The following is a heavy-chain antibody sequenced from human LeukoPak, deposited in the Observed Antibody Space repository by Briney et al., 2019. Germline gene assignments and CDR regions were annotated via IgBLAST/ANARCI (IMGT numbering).Heavy chain of an antibody. D-gene: IGHD3-3*01. Sequence: SVKVSCKASGGTFSSYAISWVRQAPGQGLEWMGGIIPIFGTANYAQKFQGRVTITADESTSTAYMELSSLRSEDTAVYYCARDTESPAYYDFWSGYYDWGQGTLVTVSS. V-gene: IGHV1-69*01. J-gene: IGHJ4*02. CDR2: IIPIFGTA. CDR3: ARDTESPAYYDFWSGYYD. CDR1: GGTFSSYA.